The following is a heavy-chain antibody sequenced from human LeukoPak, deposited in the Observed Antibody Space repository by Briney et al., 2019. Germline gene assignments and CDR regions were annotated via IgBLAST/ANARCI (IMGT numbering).Heavy chain of an antibody. Sequence: SETLSLTCAVYGGSFSGYYWSWIRQPPGKGPEWIGEINHSGSTNYNPSLKSRVTISVDTSKNQFSLKLSSVTAADTAVYYCARGWVHWGQGTLVTVSS. CDR3: ARGWVH. CDR1: GGSFSGYY. D-gene: IGHD1-1*01. V-gene: IGHV4-34*01. J-gene: IGHJ4*02. CDR2: INHSGST.